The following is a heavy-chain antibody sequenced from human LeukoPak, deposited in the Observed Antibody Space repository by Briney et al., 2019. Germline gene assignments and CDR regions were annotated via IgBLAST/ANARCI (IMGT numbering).Heavy chain of an antibody. CDR1: GGSFSGYY. CDR3: ARAVPAGFGSSWYGGAVDY. CDR2: INHSGST. Sequence: SETLSLTCAVYGGSFSGYYWSWIRQPPGKGLEWIGEINHSGSTNYNPSLKSRVTISVDTSKNQFSLKPSSVTAADTAVYYCARAVPAGFGSSWYGGAVDYWGQGTLVTVSS. J-gene: IGHJ4*02. V-gene: IGHV4-34*01. D-gene: IGHD6-13*01.